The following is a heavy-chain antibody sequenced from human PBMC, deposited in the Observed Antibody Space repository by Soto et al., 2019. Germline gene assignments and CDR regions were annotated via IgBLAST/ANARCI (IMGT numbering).Heavy chain of an antibody. Sequence: QVQLVQSGAEVKKPGSSVKVSCKASGGTFSSYAISWVRQAPGQGLEWMGGIIPIFGTANYAQKFQGRVTITADETTSTAYMELSSLRSEDTAVYYCARPAKDYDILTGDESHFDYWGQGTLVTVSS. CDR3: ARPAKDYDILTGDESHFDY. J-gene: IGHJ4*02. V-gene: IGHV1-69*12. D-gene: IGHD3-9*01. CDR2: IIPIFGTA. CDR1: GGTFSSYA.